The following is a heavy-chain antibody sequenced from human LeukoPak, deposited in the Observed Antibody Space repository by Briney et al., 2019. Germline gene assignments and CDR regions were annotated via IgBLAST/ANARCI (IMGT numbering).Heavy chain of an antibody. CDR3: AKDGLFMVRGVTPYYFDY. CDR2: ISGSGGST. D-gene: IGHD3-10*01. J-gene: IGHJ4*02. CDR1: GFTFSSYA. V-gene: IGHV3-23*01. Sequence: GGSLRLSCAASGFTFSSYAMSWVRQAPGKGLEWVSAISGSGGSTYYADSVKGRFTISRDNSKNTLYLQMNSLRAEDTAVYYCAKDGLFMVRGVTPYYFDYWGQGTLVTVSS.